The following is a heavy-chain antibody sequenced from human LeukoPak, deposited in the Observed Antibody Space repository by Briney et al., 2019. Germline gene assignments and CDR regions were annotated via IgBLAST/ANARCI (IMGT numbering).Heavy chain of an antibody. CDR1: GGTFSSYA. CDR3: ARGYYGIFDY. V-gene: IGHV1-69*05. D-gene: IGHD3-10*01. J-gene: IGHJ4*02. CDR2: IIPIFGTA. Sequence: ASVKVSCKASGGTFSSYAISWVRHAPGQGLEWMGGIIPIFGTANYAQKFQGRVTITTDESTSTAYMELSSLRSEGTAVYYCARGYYGIFDYWGQGTLVTVSS.